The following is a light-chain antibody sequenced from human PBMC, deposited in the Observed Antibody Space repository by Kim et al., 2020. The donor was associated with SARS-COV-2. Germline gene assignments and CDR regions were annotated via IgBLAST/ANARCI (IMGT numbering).Light chain of an antibody. Sequence: SVSQGERAPLTRSACQSVHTDRAWYQHKSGQAPRLLLYDTSNRAPAIPARFSGSGSGTDFSHTLDTIESEDVAVYYCQQRWRWPLTCGGGTRLEL. CDR1: QSVHTD. CDR2: DTS. V-gene: IGKV3-11*01. J-gene: IGKJ4*01. CDR3: QQRWRWPLT.